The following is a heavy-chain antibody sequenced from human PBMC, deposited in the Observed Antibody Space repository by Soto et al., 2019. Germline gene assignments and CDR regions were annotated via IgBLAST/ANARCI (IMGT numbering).Heavy chain of an antibody. CDR1: GVSISDTSYY. J-gene: IGHJ4*02. Sequence: SETLSLTCNVSGVSISDTSYYWGWIRQPPGKGLEWIGTIYFNGKTFYNPSLKSRLTISADTSKNQISLRLTSVTAADTAVYYCARQGSYWGQGTLVTVSS. CDR2: IYFNGKT. V-gene: IGHV4-39*01. CDR3: ARQGSY.